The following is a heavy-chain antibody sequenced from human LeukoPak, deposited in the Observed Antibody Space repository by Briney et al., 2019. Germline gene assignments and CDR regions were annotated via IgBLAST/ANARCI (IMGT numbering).Heavy chain of an antibody. CDR1: GFTFSGYA. V-gene: IGHV3-30*04. D-gene: IGHD6-19*01. CDR2: ISYDGSNK. CDR3: ARDIGIAVAGTHFDY. Sequence: GRSLRLSCAASGFTFSGYAMHWVRQAPGKGLEWVAVISYDGSNKYYADSVKGRFTISRDNSKNTLYLQMNSLRAEDTAMYYCARDIGIAVAGTHFDYWGQGTLVTVSS. J-gene: IGHJ4*02.